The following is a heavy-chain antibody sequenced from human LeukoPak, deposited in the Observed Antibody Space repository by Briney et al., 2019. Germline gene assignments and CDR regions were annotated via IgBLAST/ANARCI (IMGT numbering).Heavy chain of an antibody. CDR2: ISGSGGST. J-gene: IGHJ4*02. CDR3: AKDLGYSSSWYSFDY. D-gene: IGHD6-13*01. CDR1: GFTFSSYA. Sequence: GRSLRLSCAASGFTFSSYAMSWVRQAPGKGLEWVSAISGSGGSTYYADSVKGRFTISRDNSKNTLYLQMNSLRAEDTAVYYCAKDLGYSSSWYSFDYWGQGTLVTVSS. V-gene: IGHV3-23*01.